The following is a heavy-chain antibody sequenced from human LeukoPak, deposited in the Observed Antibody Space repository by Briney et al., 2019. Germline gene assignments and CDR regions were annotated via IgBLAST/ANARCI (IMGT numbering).Heavy chain of an antibody. CDR2: IYAGGTT. CDR3: ARGPRSGWSPFDY. D-gene: IGHD6-19*01. J-gene: IGHJ4*02. Sequence: GGSLRLSCAASGFIVSDNYMSWVRQAPGKGLEWVSIIYAGGTTYYADSVKGRFTISRDNSKNTLYLQMNSLRAEDTAVYYCARGPRSGWSPFDYWGQGTLVTVSS. V-gene: IGHV3-66*01. CDR1: GFIVSDNY.